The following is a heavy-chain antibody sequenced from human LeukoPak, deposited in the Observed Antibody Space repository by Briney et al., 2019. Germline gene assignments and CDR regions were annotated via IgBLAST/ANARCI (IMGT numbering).Heavy chain of an antibody. CDR1: GFTFSDYY. J-gene: IGHJ4*02. CDR2: ISGSSKYI. Sequence: GGSLRLSCAASGFTFSDYYMSWIRQAPGKGLEWVSYISGSSKYINYADSVKGRFTISRDNAKNSLYLQMNSLRAEDTAVYYCARGNRPPDYWGQGTQVTVSS. V-gene: IGHV3-11*06. CDR3: ARGNRPPDY.